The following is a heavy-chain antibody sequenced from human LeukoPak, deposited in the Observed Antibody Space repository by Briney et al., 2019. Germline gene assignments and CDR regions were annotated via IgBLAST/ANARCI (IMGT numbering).Heavy chain of an antibody. CDR2: ISSNGGST. D-gene: IGHD6-19*01. J-gene: IGHJ4*02. Sequence: TGGSLRLSCAASGFTFSSYAMHWVRQAPGKGLEYVSAISSNGGSTYYANSVKGRFTISRDNSKNTLYLQMGSLRAEDMAVYYCARVRSGWYGPGDYWGQGTLVTVSS. CDR1: GFTFSSYA. CDR3: ARVRSGWYGPGDY. V-gene: IGHV3-64*01.